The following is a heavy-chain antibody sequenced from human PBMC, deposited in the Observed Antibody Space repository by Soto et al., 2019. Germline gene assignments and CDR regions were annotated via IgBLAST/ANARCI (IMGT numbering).Heavy chain of an antibody. V-gene: IGHV3-30*18. J-gene: IGHJ4*02. CDR3: AKEGGEDYDILTGYPDY. D-gene: IGHD3-9*01. CDR2: ISYDGSNK. CDR1: GFTFSSYG. Sequence: GGSLRLSCVASGFTFSSYGMHWVRQAPGKGLEWVAVISYDGSNKYYADSVKGRFTISRDNSKNTLYLQMNSLRAEDTAVYYCAKEGGEDYDILTGYPDYWGQGT.